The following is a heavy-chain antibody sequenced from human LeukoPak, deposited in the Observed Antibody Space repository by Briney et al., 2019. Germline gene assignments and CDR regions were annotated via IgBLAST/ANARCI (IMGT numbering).Heavy chain of an antibody. V-gene: IGHV1-69*06. CDR3: AREWPVWSGYLA. Sequence: SVKVSCKASGGTFSSYAISWVRQAPGQGLEWMGGIIPIFGTANYAQKFQGRVTITADKSTSTAYMGLSSLRSEDTAVYYCAREWPVWSGYLAWGQGTLVTVSS. CDR2: IIPIFGTA. D-gene: IGHD3-3*01. J-gene: IGHJ4*02. CDR1: GGTFSSYA.